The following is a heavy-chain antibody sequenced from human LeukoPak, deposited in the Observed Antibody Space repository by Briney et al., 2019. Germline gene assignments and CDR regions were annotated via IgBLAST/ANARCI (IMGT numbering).Heavy chain of an antibody. V-gene: IGHV1-2*02. D-gene: IGHD3-22*01. CDR2: INPNSGGT. CDR3: ARGRMGYDSSGYYWDDAFDI. CDR1: GYTFTGYY. Sequence: ASVKVSCKASGYTFTGYYMHWVRQAPGQGLEWMGWINPNSGGTNYAQKLQGRVTMTTDTSTSTAYMELRSLRSDDTAVYYCARGRMGYDSSGYYWDDAFDIWGQGTMVTVSS. J-gene: IGHJ3*02.